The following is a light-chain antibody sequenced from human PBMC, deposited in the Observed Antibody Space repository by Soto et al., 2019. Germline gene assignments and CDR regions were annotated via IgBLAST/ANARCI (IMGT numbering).Light chain of an antibody. V-gene: IGKV1-9*01. J-gene: IGKJ2*01. CDR2: AAS. CDR3: KQLNSYP. CDR1: QGISSY. Sequence: DIQLTQSPSFLSASVGDRVTITCRASQGISSYLAWYQQKPGKAPKLLIYAASTLQSGVPSRFSGSGSGTEFTLTISSLQPEDFATYYCKQLNSYPFGQWTKLEIK.